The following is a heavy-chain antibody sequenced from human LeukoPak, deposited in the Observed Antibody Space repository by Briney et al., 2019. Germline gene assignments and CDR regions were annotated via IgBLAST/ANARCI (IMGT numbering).Heavy chain of an antibody. CDR3: AKGYGDYYYYMDV. V-gene: IGHV3-23*01. CDR2: ISGSGGSA. D-gene: IGHD4-17*01. Sequence: GGSLRLSCAASGFTFSSYAMSWVRQAPGKGLEWVSAISGSGGSAYYADSVKGRFTISRDNSKNTLYLQMNSLRAEDTAVYYCAKGYGDYYYYMDVWGKGTTVTVSS. CDR1: GFTFSSYA. J-gene: IGHJ6*03.